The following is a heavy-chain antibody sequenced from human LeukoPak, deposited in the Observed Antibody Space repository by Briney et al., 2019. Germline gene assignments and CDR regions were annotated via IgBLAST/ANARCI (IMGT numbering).Heavy chain of an antibody. CDR1: GFTFSSYS. Sequence: PGGSLILSCAASGFTFSSYSLNWVRQAPGKGVEWVSCISSSSSYIYNADSVKGRFTISRDNAKNSLYLQMNSLRVEDTAVYYCARAHNWKYGTFDYWGQGTLVTVSS. V-gene: IGHV3-21*01. J-gene: IGHJ4*02. D-gene: IGHD1-20*01. CDR2: ISSSSSYI. CDR3: ARAHNWKYGTFDY.